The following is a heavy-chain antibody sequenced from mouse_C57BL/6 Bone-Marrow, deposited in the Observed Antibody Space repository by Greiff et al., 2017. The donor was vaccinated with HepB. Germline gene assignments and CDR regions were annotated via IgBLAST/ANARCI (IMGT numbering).Heavy chain of an antibody. J-gene: IGHJ1*03. D-gene: IGHD1-1*01. CDR3: ARWGPFITTVVDAV. V-gene: IGHV1-53*01. Sequence: VQLQQPGTELVKPGASVKLSCKASGYTFTSYWMHWVKQRPGQGLEWIGNINPSNGGTNYNEKFKSKATLTVDKSYSKAYMQLSSLTSEDSAVYYCARWGPFITTVVDAVWGTGTTVTVSS. CDR2: INPSNGGT. CDR1: GYTFTSYW.